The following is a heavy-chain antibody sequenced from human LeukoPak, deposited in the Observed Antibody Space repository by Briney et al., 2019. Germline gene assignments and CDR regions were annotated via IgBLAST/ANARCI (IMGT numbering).Heavy chain of an antibody. CDR2: IYTSGST. CDR1: GGSFSGYY. J-gene: IGHJ6*03. CDR3: ASLLHDYGDYRTQGYYYYYMDV. D-gene: IGHD4-17*01. V-gene: IGHV4-59*10. Sequence: PSETLSLTCAVYGGSFSGYYWSWIRQPAGKGLEWIGRIYTSGSTNYNPSLKSRVTMSVDTSKNQFSLKLSSVTAADTAVYYCASLLHDYGDYRTQGYYYYYMDVWGKGTTVTVSS.